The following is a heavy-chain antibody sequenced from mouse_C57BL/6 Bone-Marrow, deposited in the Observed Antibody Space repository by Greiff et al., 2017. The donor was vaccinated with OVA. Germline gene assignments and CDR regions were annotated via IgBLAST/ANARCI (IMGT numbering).Heavy chain of an antibody. J-gene: IGHJ4*01. D-gene: IGHD1-1*01. CDR3: ASVTTVVLHYYAMDY. Sequence: QVQLQQPGAELVKPGASVKLSCKASGYTFTSYWMHWVKQRPGQGLEWIGMIHPNSGSTNYNEKFKSKATLTVDKSSSTAYMQLSSLTSEDSAVYYCASVTTVVLHYYAMDYWGQGTSVTVSS. CDR1: GYTFTSYW. V-gene: IGHV1-64*01. CDR2: IHPNSGST.